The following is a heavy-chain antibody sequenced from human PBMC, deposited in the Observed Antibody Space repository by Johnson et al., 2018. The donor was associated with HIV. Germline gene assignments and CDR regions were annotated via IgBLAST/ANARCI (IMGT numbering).Heavy chain of an antibody. D-gene: IGHD3-10*01. CDR1: GFSFSNYA. CDR2: ISWNSGSI. V-gene: IGHV3-9*01. CDR3: AKGILWFGELLDDAFDI. J-gene: IGHJ3*02. Sequence: VQLVESGGGVVQPGRSLRLSCAASGFSFSNYAMDWVRQAPGKGLEWVSGISWNSGSIGYADSVKGRFTISRDNAKNSLYLQMNSLRAEDTALYYCAKGILWFGELLDDAFDIWGQGTMVTVSS.